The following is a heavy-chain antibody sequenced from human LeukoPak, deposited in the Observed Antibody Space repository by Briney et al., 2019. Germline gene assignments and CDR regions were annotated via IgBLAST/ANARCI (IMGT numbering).Heavy chain of an antibody. CDR3: VKSLTVTTRIHSIDP. D-gene: IGHD4-17*01. V-gene: IGHV3-23*01. Sequence: GGSLRLSCAASGFAFSTYAMSWVRQAPGKGLEWVSSISGSGSNTYYADSVKGQFTISRDSSKNTLYLQMNSLRAEDTAVYYCVKSLTVTTRIHSIDPRGQGTLVTVSS. CDR1: GFAFSTYA. J-gene: IGHJ4*02. CDR2: ISGSGSNT.